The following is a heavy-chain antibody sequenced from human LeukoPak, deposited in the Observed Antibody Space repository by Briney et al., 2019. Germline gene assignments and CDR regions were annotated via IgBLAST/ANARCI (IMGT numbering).Heavy chain of an antibody. CDR2: IYYSGST. D-gene: IGHD3-9*01. J-gene: IGHJ4*02. CDR1: GGSISTSDSF. CDR3: ARNRGSNFDWSDY. Sequence: PSETLSLTCTVSGGSISTSDSFWDWMRQPPGKGPEGIGSIYYSGSTFYNPSLKSRVALSVDTSKNQFSLRLNSVTAADTAVYYCARNRGSNFDWSDYWGQGILVTVSS. V-gene: IGHV4-39*01.